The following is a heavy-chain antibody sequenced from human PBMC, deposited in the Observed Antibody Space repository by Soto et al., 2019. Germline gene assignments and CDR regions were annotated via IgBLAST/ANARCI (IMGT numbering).Heavy chain of an antibody. J-gene: IGHJ5*02. CDR3: ARKQCSSRDRYCEDGTVDWVDP. V-gene: IGHV3-23*01. Sequence: GGSLRLSCEASGFSFSTYAMSWVRRAPGKGLEWVSAISGSGGTTLYADSVKGRFTISRDNSRDTLYLQINSLRVEDTAVDYCARKQCSSRDRYCEDGTVDWVDPWGRGTLVTVSS. CDR2: ISGSGGTT. CDR1: GFSFSTYA. D-gene: IGHD2-15*01.